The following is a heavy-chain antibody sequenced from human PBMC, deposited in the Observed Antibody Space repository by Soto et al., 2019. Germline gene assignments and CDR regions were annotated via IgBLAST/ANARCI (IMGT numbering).Heavy chain of an antibody. V-gene: IGHV4-4*02. Sequence: SETLSLTCAVSGGSISSSNWWSWVRQPPGKGLEWIGEIYHSGSTNYNPSLKSRVTISVDTSKNQFSLKLSSVTAADTAVYYCARSRRTYYYDSSGYPYFDYWGQGTLVTVSS. CDR3: ARSRRTYYYDSSGYPYFDY. J-gene: IGHJ4*02. CDR1: GGSISSSNW. CDR2: IYHSGST. D-gene: IGHD3-22*01.